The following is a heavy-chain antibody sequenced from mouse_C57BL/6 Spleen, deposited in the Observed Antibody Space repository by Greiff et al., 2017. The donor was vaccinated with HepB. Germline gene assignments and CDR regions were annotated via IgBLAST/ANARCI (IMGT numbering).Heavy chain of an antibody. CDR1: GFSLTSYG. D-gene: IGHD2-4*01. V-gene: IGHV2-2*01. CDR2: IWSGGST. CDR3: ARGGDYDGFAY. J-gene: IGHJ3*01. Sequence: VQLKESGPGLVQPSQSLSITCTVSGFSLTSYGVHWVRQSPGKGPEWLGVIWSGGSTDYNAAFISRLSISKDNSKSQVFFKMNSLQADDTAIYYCARGGDYDGFAYWGQGTLVTVSA.